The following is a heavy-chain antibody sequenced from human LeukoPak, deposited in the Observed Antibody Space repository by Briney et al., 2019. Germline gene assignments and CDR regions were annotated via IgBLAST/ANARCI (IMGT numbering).Heavy chain of an antibody. CDR3: ARDVSESSSSYYYYYMDV. J-gene: IGHJ6*03. D-gene: IGHD6-13*01. V-gene: IGHV1-18*01. CDR2: INTYNGNT. CDR1: GYTFTSYS. Sequence: GASVKVSCKASGYTFTSYSISWVRQAPGQGLEWMGWINTYNGNTNYAQKLQGRVTMTTDTSTSTAYMELRSLRSDDTAVYYCARDVSESSSSYYYYYMDVWGKGTTVTVSS.